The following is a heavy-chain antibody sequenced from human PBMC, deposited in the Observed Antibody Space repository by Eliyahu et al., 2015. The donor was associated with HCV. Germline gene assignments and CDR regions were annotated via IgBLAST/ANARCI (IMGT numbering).Heavy chain of an antibody. CDR3: VRGDYYDSSDFYYVY. CDR1: GFKFXSFE. J-gene: IGHJ4*02. D-gene: IGHD3-22*01. CDR2: ISXSGXTI. Sequence: EVQLVESGGGLVQPGGSLRLXCAAXGFKFXSFEMNWVRQXPGKGLGWXSYISXSGXTIYYADSVMGRFTISRDNTENSLFLQMDSLRVEDTAIYYCVRGDYYDSSDFYYVYWGQGTLVTVSS. V-gene: IGHV3-48*03.